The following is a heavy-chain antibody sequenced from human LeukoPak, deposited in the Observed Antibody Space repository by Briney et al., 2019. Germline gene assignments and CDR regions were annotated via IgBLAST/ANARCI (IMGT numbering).Heavy chain of an antibody. Sequence: GASVKVSCKASGGTFSSYAISWVRQAPGQGLEWMGGIIPIFGTANYAQKFQGRVTINTDESTSTAYMELSSLRSEDTAVYYCAREAGRGGYNTIWGQGTMVTVSS. V-gene: IGHV1-69*05. D-gene: IGHD5-24*01. CDR1: GGTFSSYA. CDR3: AREAGRGGYNTI. CDR2: IIPIFGTA. J-gene: IGHJ3*02.